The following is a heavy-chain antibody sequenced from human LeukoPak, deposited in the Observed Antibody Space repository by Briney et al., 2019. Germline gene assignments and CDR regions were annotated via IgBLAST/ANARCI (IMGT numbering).Heavy chain of an antibody. Sequence: SVKVSCKASGGTFSSYAIIWVRQAPGQGLEWMGGIIPIFGTANYARKFQGRVTITTDESTSTAYMELSSLRSEDTAVYYCAAGYSYGGYYYVDVWGKGTTVTVSS. D-gene: IGHD5-18*01. J-gene: IGHJ6*03. V-gene: IGHV1-69*05. CDR1: GGTFSSYA. CDR2: IIPIFGTA. CDR3: AAGYSYGGYYYVDV.